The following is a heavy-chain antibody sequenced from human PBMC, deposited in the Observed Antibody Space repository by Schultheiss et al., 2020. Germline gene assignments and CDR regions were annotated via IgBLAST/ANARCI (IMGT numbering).Heavy chain of an antibody. Sequence: SETLSLTCTVSGGSISSGGYYWSWIRQHPGKGLEWIGYIYYSGSTYYNPSLKRRVTISVDTSKNQFSLKLSSVTAADTAVYYCARQLGGVATVRYGMDVWGKGTTVTVSS. D-gene: IGHD5-12*01. CDR1: GGSISSGGYY. J-gene: IGHJ6*04. V-gene: IGHV4-31*03. CDR2: IYYSGST. CDR3: ARQLGGVATVRYGMDV.